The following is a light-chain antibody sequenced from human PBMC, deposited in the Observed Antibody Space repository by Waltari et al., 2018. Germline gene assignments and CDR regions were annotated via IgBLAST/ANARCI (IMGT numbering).Light chain of an antibody. CDR2: AAS. J-gene: IGKJ2*01. V-gene: IGKV1-39*01. Sequence: DIQMTQSPSSLSASVGDRVTITCRASQSISSYLNWYQQKPGKAPKLLIYAASSLQSGVPSRFCGSGSGTDFTLTSSSLQPEDFATYYCQQSYSTPPYTFGQGTKLEIK. CDR3: QQSYSTPPYT. CDR1: QSISSY.